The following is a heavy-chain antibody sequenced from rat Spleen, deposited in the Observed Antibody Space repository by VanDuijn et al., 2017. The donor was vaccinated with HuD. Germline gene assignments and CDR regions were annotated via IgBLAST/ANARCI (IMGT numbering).Heavy chain of an antibody. CDR2: ITNTGRNT. CDR1: GFTFNNYW. V-gene: IGHV5-31*01. D-gene: IGHD1-6*01. Sequence: EVQLVESGGGLVQPGRSLKLSCVASGFTFNNYWMTWIRQAPGKGLEWVASITNTGRNTYYPDSVKGRFTISRDNAKSTLYLQMNSLRSEDTATYYCTRMYTTDYYYYVMDAWGQGASVTVSS. CDR3: TRMYTTDYYYYVMDA. J-gene: IGHJ4*01.